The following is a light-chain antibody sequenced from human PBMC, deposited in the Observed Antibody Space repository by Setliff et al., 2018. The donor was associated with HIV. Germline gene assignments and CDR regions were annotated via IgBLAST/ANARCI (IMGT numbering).Light chain of an antibody. Sequence: QSALAQPASVSGSPGQSITISCTGTSSDVGSYNLVSWYQQHPGKAPRLLIYEDTKRPSGFSNRFSGSKSGNTASLTISGLQAEDEADYYCCSYAGSSTYVFGTGTKAPS. CDR3: CSYAGSSTYV. J-gene: IGLJ1*01. CDR2: EDT. V-gene: IGLV2-23*01. CDR1: SSDVGSYNL.